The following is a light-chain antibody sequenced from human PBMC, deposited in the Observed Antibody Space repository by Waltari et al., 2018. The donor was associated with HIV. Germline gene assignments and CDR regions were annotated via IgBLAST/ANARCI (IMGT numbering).Light chain of an antibody. CDR3: CSYAGSYTLV. Sequence: QSPLTQPRPVSGSPGQSVTISCTGTSSDVGGYNYVSWYPQHPGKAPKLMIYDVSKRPSGVPDRFSGSKSGNTASLTISGLQAEDEADYYCCSYAGSYTLVFGGGTKLTVL. V-gene: IGLV2-11*01. CDR1: SSDVGGYNY. J-gene: IGLJ2*01. CDR2: DVS.